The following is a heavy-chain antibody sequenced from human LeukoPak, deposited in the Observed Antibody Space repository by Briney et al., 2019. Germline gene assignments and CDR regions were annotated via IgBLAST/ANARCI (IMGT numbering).Heavy chain of an antibody. Sequence: ASVKVSCKASGYTFTSYDINWVRQATGQGLEWMGWMNPNSGNTGYAQKFQGRVTMTRNTSISTAYMELSSLRSEDTAVYYCATTYSYDSSGYWNFDYWGQGTLVTVSS. J-gene: IGHJ4*02. CDR1: GYTFTSYD. CDR3: ATTYSYDSSGYWNFDY. D-gene: IGHD3-22*01. CDR2: MNPNSGNT. V-gene: IGHV1-8*01.